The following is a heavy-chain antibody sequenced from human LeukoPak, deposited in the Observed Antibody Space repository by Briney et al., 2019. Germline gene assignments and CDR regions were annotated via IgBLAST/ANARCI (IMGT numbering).Heavy chain of an antibody. V-gene: IGHV4-30-4*07. J-gene: IGHJ4*02. CDR2: IYYSGST. Sequence: SETLSLTCAVSGGSISSGGYSWSWIRQPPGKGLEWIGYIYYSGSTNYDPSLKSRVSISVDTPRNQFSLKLTSVTAANTAMYYCARVKRRYQVLKPLHETASHFFDYWGQGTLVTVSS. D-gene: IGHD2-2*01. CDR3: ARVKRRYQVLKPLHETASHFFDY. CDR1: GGSISSGGYS.